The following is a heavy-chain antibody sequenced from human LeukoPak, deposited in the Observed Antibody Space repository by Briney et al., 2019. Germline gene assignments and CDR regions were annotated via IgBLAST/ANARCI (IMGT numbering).Heavy chain of an antibody. J-gene: IGHJ5*02. CDR3: ARLSITGYSSGWYDENWFDP. Sequence: QPGRSLRLSCAASGFSFSNYGMHWVRQAPGKGLEWVAVIYSGGSTYYADSVKGRFTISRDNSKNTLYLQMNSLRTEDTAVYYCARLSITGYSSGWYDENWFDPWGQGTLVTVSS. CDR1: GFSFSNYG. V-gene: IGHV3-53*01. CDR2: IYSGGST. D-gene: IGHD6-19*01.